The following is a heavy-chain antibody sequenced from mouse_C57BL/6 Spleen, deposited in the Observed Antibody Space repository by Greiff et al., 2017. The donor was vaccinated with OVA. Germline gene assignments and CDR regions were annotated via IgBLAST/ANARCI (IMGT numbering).Heavy chain of an antibody. V-gene: IGHV5-4*01. J-gene: IGHJ2*01. CDR1: GFTFSSYA. Sequence: EVQVVESGGGLVKPGGSLKLSCAASGFTFSSYAMSWVRQTPEKRLEWVATISDGGSYTSYPDNVKGRFTISRDNAKNNLYLQMSHLKSEDTAMYYCAREESGFYYFDCWGQGTTLTVSS. CDR3: AREESGFYYFDC. CDR2: ISDGGSYT. D-gene: IGHD4-1*01.